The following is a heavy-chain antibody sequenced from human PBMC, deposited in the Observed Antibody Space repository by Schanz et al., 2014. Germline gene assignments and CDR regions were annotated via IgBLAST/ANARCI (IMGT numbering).Heavy chain of an antibody. CDR3: ARVDSGYDSHRYYYYYDMDV. D-gene: IGHD5-12*01. CDR2: ISGSSSTK. CDR1: GFTFNDYW. Sequence: EVQLVESGGGLVQPGGSLRLSCAASGFTFNDYWMHWVRQAPGKGLVWVSYISGSSSTKYYADSVKGRFTISRDNGKKSLYLQMNSLRAEDAAVYYCARVDSGYDSHRYYYYYDMDVWGKGTTVTGSS. V-gene: IGHV3-48*01. J-gene: IGHJ6*03.